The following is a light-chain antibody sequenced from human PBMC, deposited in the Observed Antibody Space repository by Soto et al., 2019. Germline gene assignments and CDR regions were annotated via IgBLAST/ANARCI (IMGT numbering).Light chain of an antibody. CDR3: QHRSIWPLT. Sequence: EIVLTQSPATLSLSPGERATLSCRASQSIGSDLAWYQQKPGQAPRLLIYDASNTATGIPRRFRGSGSGTDFTLTISGLEPEDFAVYYCQHRSIWPLTFGPGTKVDVK. CDR2: DAS. V-gene: IGKV3-11*01. J-gene: IGKJ3*01. CDR1: QSIGSD.